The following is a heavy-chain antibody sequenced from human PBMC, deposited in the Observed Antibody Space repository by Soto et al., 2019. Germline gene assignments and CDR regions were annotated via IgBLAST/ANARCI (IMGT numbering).Heavy chain of an antibody. CDR1: GFTFSSYA. D-gene: IGHD3-22*01. CDR2: ISGSGGST. V-gene: IGHV3-23*01. CDR3: AKDPYYYDRSGYYPQFDI. J-gene: IGHJ3*02. Sequence: EVQLLESGGGLVQPGGSLRLSCAASGFTFSSYAMSWVRQAPGKGLEWVSAISGSGGSTYYADSVKGRFTISRDNSKNTLYLQMNSLRAEDTAVYYCAKDPYYYDRSGYYPQFDIWGQGTMVTVSS.